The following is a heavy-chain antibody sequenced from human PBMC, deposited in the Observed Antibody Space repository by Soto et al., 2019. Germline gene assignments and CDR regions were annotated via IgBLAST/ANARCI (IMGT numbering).Heavy chain of an antibody. D-gene: IGHD2-2*01. CDR1: GGTFSSYA. CDR3: ARDCISTSCYPNYYYGMDV. V-gene: IGHV1-69*12. CDR2: IIPIFGTA. Sequence: QVQLVQSGAEVKKPGSSVKVSCKASGGTFSSYAISWVRQAPGQGLEWMGGIIPIFGTANYAQKFQGRVTITADESTSTAYMELSSLRSEDTAVYYCARDCISTSCYPNYYYGMDVWGQGTTVTVSS. J-gene: IGHJ6*02.